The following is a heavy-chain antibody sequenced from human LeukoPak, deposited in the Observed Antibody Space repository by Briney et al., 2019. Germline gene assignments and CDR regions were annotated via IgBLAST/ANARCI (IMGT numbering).Heavy chain of an antibody. Sequence: SQTLSLTCTVSGGSLSSGDYYWSWVRQPPGRGLEWVGYIYYSGSTYYNPSLKSRVTISVDTSKNQFSLKLSSVTAADTAVYYCARVYYGSGSYPNFDYWGQGTPVTASS. J-gene: IGHJ4*02. D-gene: IGHD3-10*01. V-gene: IGHV4-30-4*01. CDR3: ARVYYGSGSYPNFDY. CDR2: IYYSGST. CDR1: GGSLSSGDYY.